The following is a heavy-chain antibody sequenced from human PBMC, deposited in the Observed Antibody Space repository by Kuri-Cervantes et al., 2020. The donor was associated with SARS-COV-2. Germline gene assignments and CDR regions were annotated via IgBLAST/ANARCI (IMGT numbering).Heavy chain of an antibody. CDR2: VRRDGSNY. Sequence: GESLKISCAASGFSFSYYGMHWVRQAPGKGLEWVGFVRRDGSNYYYADSVKGRFTISRDNAKNSLYLQMNSLRAEDTAVYYCARDRLGDIWGQGTMVTVSS. D-gene: IGHD3-16*01. CDR3: ARDRLGDI. J-gene: IGHJ3*02. CDR1: GFSFSYYG. V-gene: IGHV3-30*02.